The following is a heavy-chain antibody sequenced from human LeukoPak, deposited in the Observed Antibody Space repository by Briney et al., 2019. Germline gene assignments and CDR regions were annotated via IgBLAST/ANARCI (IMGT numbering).Heavy chain of an antibody. CDR3: ARDYYGSKSSSFDP. Sequence: ASVKVSCKASGYTFTSYDVNWVRQATGQGLEWLGWMNPNSGNTGYAQNFQGRVTMTRDTSIDTAYMELTSLRYEDTAVYYCARDYYGSKSSSFDPWGQGTLVTVSS. V-gene: IGHV1-8*01. CDR1: GYTFTSYD. D-gene: IGHD3-10*01. J-gene: IGHJ5*02. CDR2: MNPNSGNT.